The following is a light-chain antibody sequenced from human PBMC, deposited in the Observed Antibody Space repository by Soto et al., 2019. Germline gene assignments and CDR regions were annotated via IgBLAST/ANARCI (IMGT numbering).Light chain of an antibody. J-gene: IGKJ1*01. Sequence: EIVMTQSPATLSVSRGERATLSCRAGQSISNNLAWYQQKPGQAPRLLIYGASTRATGIPARFTGSGSGTEFTLTISSLQSEDFAVYYCQQYSNWPRTFGQGTKVDIK. CDR1: QSISNN. CDR2: GAS. CDR3: QQYSNWPRT. V-gene: IGKV3-15*01.